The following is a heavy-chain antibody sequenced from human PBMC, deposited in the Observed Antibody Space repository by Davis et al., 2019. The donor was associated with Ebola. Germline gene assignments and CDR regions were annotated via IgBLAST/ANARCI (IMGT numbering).Heavy chain of an antibody. Sequence: AASVKVSCKASGGTFSSYAISWVRQAPGQGLEWMGGIIPIFGTANYAQKFQGRVTITADKSTSTAYMELSSLRSEDTAVYYCARVSYDSSGYYLQYYFYYWGQGTLVTVSS. V-gene: IGHV1-69*06. CDR1: GGTFSSYA. CDR3: ARVSYDSSGYYLQYYFYY. CDR2: IIPIFGTA. J-gene: IGHJ4*02. D-gene: IGHD3-22*01.